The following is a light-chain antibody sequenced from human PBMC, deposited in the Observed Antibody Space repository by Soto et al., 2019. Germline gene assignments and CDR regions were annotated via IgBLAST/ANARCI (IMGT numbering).Light chain of an antibody. V-gene: IGKV1-27*01. CDR3: QKYNSALFT. CDR1: QGISNY. Sequence: DLQMTQSPSSLSASVGDRVTITCRASQGISNYLAWYQQKPGKVPKLLIYAASTLQSGVPSRFSGSGSGTDFTLTISSLQPEDVASYYCQKYNSALFTFGPGTKVDIK. J-gene: IGKJ3*01. CDR2: AAS.